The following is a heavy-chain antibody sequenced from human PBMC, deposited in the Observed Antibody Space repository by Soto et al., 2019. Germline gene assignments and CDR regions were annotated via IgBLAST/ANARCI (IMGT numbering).Heavy chain of an antibody. J-gene: IGHJ4*02. Sequence: GGSLRLSCAASGFTFSSYSMNWVRQAPGKGLEWVSYISTSGSTIYYADYVEGRFTISRDNAKNSLYLQMNSLRDEDTAVYYCARARGYSYGYVDYWGQGTLVTVSS. CDR3: ARARGYSYGYVDY. CDR1: GFTFSSYS. V-gene: IGHV3-48*02. CDR2: ISTSGSTI. D-gene: IGHD5-18*01.